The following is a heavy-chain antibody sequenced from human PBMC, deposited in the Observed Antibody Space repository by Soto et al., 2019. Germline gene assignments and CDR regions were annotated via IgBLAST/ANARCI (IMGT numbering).Heavy chain of an antibody. CDR1: GGSISSGDYY. D-gene: IGHD6-19*01. CDR2: IYYSGST. Sequence: SETLSLTCTVSGGSISSGDYYWSWIRQPPGKGLEWIGYIYYSGSTYYNPSLKSRVTISVDTSKNQFSLKLSSVTAADTAVYYCARGIKNSSGWSGAVDIWGQGTMVTVSS. CDR3: ARGIKNSSGWSGAVDI. V-gene: IGHV4-30-4*01. J-gene: IGHJ3*02.